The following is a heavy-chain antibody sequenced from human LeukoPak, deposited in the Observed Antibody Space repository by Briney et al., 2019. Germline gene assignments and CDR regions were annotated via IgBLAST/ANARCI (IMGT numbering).Heavy chain of an antibody. CDR1: GYTLTSYG. CDR3: ARGPIGYYMDV. V-gene: IGHV1-18*01. D-gene: IGHD3-16*01. J-gene: IGHJ6*03. Sequence: ASVKVSCKASGYTLTSYGISWVRQAPGQGLEWMGGIIPIFGTANYAQKLQGRVAMTTDTSTSTAYMELSSLRSEDTAVYYCARGPIGYYMDVWGKGTTVTISS. CDR2: IIPIFGTA.